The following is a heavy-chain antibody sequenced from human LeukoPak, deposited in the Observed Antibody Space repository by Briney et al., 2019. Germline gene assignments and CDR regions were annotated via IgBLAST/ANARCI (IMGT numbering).Heavy chain of an antibody. V-gene: IGHV3-23*01. CDR2: ISGSGAST. Sequence: GGSLRLSCAASGFTFTNCAMTWVRQAPGKGLEWVSSISGSGASTYYSDSVKGRFTISRDNSKNTVYLQMNSLSVEDTAVYYCAKDQSRVGASDPFDSWGQGPLVTVSS. J-gene: IGHJ5*01. D-gene: IGHD1-26*01. CDR3: AKDQSRVGASDPFDS. CDR1: GFTFTNCA.